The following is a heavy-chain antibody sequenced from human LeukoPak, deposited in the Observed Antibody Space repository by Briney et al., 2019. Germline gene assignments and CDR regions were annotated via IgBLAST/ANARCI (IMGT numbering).Heavy chain of an antibody. CDR3: ARGPPTDYYDSSGFYYVFDY. D-gene: IGHD3-22*01. Sequence: KASETLSLTCAVYGGSFSGYYWSWIRQPPGKGVEWIGEINHSGSTNYNPSLKSRVTISVDTSKNQFSLKLSSVTAADTAVYFCARGPPTDYYDSSGFYYVFDYWGQGTLVTVSS. J-gene: IGHJ4*02. CDR2: INHSGST. CDR1: GGSFSGYY. V-gene: IGHV4-34*01.